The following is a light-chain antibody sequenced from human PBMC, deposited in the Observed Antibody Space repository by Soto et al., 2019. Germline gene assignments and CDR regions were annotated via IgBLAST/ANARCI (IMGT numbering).Light chain of an antibody. J-gene: IGKJ5*01. CDR2: AAS. CDR3: QQYDDLPIT. V-gene: IGKV1-9*01. CDR1: QDVSRS. Sequence: DTQLTQSPSFLSASVGDRVTIACRASQDVSRSVGWYQQKPGTAPKLLISAASTLNSGVPSRFSGSGSGTDFTLTISSLQPEDFATYYCQQYDDLPITFGQGTRLQIK.